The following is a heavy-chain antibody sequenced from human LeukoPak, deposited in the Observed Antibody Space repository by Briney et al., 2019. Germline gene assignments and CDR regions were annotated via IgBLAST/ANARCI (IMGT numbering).Heavy chain of an antibody. CDR2: MNPNSGNT. CDR1: GYTFNNYG. CDR3: ARGRTYLRYYFDY. J-gene: IGHJ4*02. D-gene: IGHD2-8*01. V-gene: IGHV1-8*03. Sequence: GASVKVSCKASGYTFNNYGISWVRQATGQGLEWMGWMNPNSGNTGYAQKFQGRVTITRNTSISTAYMELSSLRSEDTAVYYCARGRTYLRYYFDYWGQGTLVTVSS.